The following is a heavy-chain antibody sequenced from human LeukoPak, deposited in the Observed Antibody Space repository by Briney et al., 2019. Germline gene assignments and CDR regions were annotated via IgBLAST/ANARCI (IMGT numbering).Heavy chain of an antibody. J-gene: IGHJ4*02. CDR2: ISYDGSNK. CDR1: GFTFSSYA. Sequence: GGSLRLSCAASGFTFSSYAMHWVRQAPGKGLEWVAVISYDGSNKYYADSVKGRFTISRDNSKNTLYLQMNSRRAEDTAVYYCARDLKANWGQGSLVTVSS. V-gene: IGHV3-30-3*01. CDR3: ARDLKAN.